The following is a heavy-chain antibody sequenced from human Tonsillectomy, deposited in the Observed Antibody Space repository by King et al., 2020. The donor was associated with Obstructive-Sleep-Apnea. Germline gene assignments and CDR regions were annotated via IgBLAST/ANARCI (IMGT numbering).Heavy chain of an antibody. CDR3: ARDQGYGGYHYLFDS. Sequence: VQLVESGAEVKKPGASVKVSCKASGYTFTSYGISWVRQAPGQGLEWMGWISGYNGYINYAQKFQGRVTMTTDTPTSTAYMELRTLGSDDTAVYYCARDQGYGGYHYLFDSWGQGTLVTVSS. J-gene: IGHJ4*02. D-gene: IGHD5-12*01. V-gene: IGHV1-18*01. CDR2: ISGYNGYI. CDR1: GYTFTSYG.